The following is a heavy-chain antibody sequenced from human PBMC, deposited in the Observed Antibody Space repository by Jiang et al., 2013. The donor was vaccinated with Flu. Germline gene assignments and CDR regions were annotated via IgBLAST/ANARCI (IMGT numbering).Heavy chain of an antibody. D-gene: IGHD3-22*01. CDR1: GFTVSSNY. V-gene: IGHV3-53*01. J-gene: IGHJ4*02. CDR3: AREDYYDSSGYFDY. CDR2: IYSGGST. Sequence: QLLESGGGLIQPGGSLRLSCAASGFTVSSNYMSWVRQAPGKGLEWVSVIYSGGSTYYADSVKGRFTISRDNSKNTLYLQMNSLRAEDTAVYYCAREDYYDSSGYFDYWGQGTLVTVSS.